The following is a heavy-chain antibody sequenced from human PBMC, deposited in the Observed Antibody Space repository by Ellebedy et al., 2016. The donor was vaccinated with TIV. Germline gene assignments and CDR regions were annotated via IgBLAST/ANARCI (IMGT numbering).Heavy chain of an antibody. J-gene: IGHJ4*02. D-gene: IGHD4-17*01. V-gene: IGHV3-48*02. CDR1: GFDFRTYT. CDR3: AKDGLYGDYYFDY. CDR2: ITSDSNTI. Sequence: GESLKISCAASGFDFRTYTMNWVRQAPRKGLEWISYITSDSNTIYYADSVKGRFTISRDNAKNSLYLQMNSLRDEDTAVYYCAKDGLYGDYYFDYWGQGTLVTVSS.